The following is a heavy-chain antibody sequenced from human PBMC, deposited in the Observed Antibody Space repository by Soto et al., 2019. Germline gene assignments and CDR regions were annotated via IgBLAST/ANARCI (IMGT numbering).Heavy chain of an antibody. CDR1: GYTFTSYG. J-gene: IGHJ4*02. CDR3: ARDAAIGMNDY. Sequence: QVQLVQSGAEVKKPGASVKVSCKASGYTFTSYGISWVRQAPGQGLEWMGWISAYNGNTKYAQKLQARVTMPTDTSTSTASMKLRSLRSDDTAVYYCARDAAIGMNDYWGQGTLVTVSS. D-gene: IGHD1-20*01. CDR2: ISAYNGNT. V-gene: IGHV1-18*01.